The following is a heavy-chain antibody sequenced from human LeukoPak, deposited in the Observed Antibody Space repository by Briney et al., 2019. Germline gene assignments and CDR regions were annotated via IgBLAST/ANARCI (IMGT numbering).Heavy chain of an antibody. CDR1: GFTFSSYA. V-gene: IGHV3-23*01. D-gene: IGHD6-6*01. CDR3: AKGFGGARPDYFDY. J-gene: IGHJ4*02. CDR2: ISGSGGTT. Sequence: GGSLRLSCAASGFTFSSYAMSGVRQAPGKGLEWVSAISGSGGTTYYADSVKGRFTISRDNSKNTLYPQMNSLTAEDTAVYYCAKGFGGARPDYFDYWGQGTLVTVSS.